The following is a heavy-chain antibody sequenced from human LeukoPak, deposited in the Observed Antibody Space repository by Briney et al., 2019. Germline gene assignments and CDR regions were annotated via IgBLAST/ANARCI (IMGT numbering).Heavy chain of an antibody. Sequence: PGGSLRLSCAASGFTFNTYAMSWVRQAPGKGLEWVSAISGSGGTTYYADSVKGRFIISRDNSKNTLYLQMNSLRAEDTAIYYCAKELGYCSAGRCEYFQHWGQGTLVTVSS. CDR1: GFTFNTYA. D-gene: IGHD2-15*01. CDR2: ISGSGGTT. V-gene: IGHV3-23*01. CDR3: AKELGYCSAGRCEYFQH. J-gene: IGHJ1*01.